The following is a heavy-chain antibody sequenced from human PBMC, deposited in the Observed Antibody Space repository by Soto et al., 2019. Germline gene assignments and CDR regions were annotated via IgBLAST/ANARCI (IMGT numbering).Heavy chain of an antibody. CDR2: ISYDGSNK. CDR1: GFTFSSYG. Sequence: QVQLVESGGGVVQPGRSLRLSCAASGFTFSSYGMHWVRQAPGKGLEWVAVISYDGSNKYYVDSVKGRFTISRDNSKNTLYLQMNSLRAEDTAVYYCAKESATIAAAGLHYWGQGTLVTISS. V-gene: IGHV3-30*18. CDR3: AKESATIAAAGLHY. D-gene: IGHD6-13*01. J-gene: IGHJ4*02.